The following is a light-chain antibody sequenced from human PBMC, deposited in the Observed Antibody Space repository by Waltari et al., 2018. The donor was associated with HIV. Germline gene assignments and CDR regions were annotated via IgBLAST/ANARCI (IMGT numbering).Light chain of an antibody. CDR1: SSNIGSNI. V-gene: IGLV1-44*01. CDR3: AAWDDSLNGPV. J-gene: IGLJ2*01. CDR2: SNY. Sequence: QSVLTQPPSASGTPGQRVTISCSGSSSNIGSNIVNWFQQLPGTAPKLLIYSNYQRPPGVPDLFSGSKSGTSASLAISGLQSEDEADYYCAAWDDSLNGPVFGGGTKLTVL.